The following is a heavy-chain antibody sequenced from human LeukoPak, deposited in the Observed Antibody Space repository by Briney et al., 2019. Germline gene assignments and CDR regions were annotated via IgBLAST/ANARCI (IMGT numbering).Heavy chain of an antibody. D-gene: IGHD2-15*01. CDR2: INTDGSST. V-gene: IGHV3-74*01. CDR3: ARGRYCSGSSCCFDY. J-gene: IGHJ4*02. Sequence: PGGSLRLSCAVSGFTFSSYWMHWVRQPPGKGLVWVSRINTDGSSTTYADSVRGLFTISRDNAKNTLYLQMNSLRAEDTAVYYCARGRYCSGSSCCFDYWGRGTLVTVSS. CDR1: GFTFSSYW.